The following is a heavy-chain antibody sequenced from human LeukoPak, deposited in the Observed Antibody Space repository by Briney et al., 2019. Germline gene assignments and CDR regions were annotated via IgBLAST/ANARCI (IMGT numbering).Heavy chain of an antibody. CDR3: AKAGVVGVVPWLDAFDI. CDR1: GFTFSSYG. CDR2: IRYDGSNK. J-gene: IGHJ3*02. Sequence: PGGSLRLSCGAWGFTFSSYGMQWVRQARGKGREGGAFIRYDGSNKYYADSVKGRFTISRDNSKNTPYLQMTSLRAEDTAVYYCAKAGVVGVVPWLDAFDIWGQGTMVTVSS. V-gene: IGHV3-30*02. D-gene: IGHD1-26*01.